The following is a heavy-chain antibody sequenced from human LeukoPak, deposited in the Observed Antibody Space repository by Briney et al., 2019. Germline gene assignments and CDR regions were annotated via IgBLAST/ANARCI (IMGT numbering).Heavy chain of an antibody. J-gene: IGHJ4*02. Sequence: GGSLRLSCAASGFRFSNYWMSWVRQAPGKGLEWVSAITGRGGYTYYADSVKGRFTISRDNSKNTMFLQMNSLRAEDTAVYYCATFGCNGDCDYWGQGTLVTVSS. CDR3: ATFGCNGDCDY. CDR2: ITGRGGYT. V-gene: IGHV3-23*01. D-gene: IGHD3-10*01. CDR1: GFRFSNYW.